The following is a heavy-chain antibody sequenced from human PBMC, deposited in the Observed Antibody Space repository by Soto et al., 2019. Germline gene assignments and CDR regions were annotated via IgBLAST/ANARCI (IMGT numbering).Heavy chain of an antibody. CDR2: ISGSGGST. J-gene: IGHJ4*02. Sequence: GSLSLSSAASGFTFSSYAMSWVLQAPGKGLEWVSAISGSGGSTYYADSVKGRFTISRDNSKNTLYLQMNSLRAEDTAVYYCAKPPAIYYYDSSGPRDYWGQGTLVTVSS. CDR3: AKPPAIYYYDSSGPRDY. CDR1: GFTFSSYA. D-gene: IGHD3-22*01. V-gene: IGHV3-23*01.